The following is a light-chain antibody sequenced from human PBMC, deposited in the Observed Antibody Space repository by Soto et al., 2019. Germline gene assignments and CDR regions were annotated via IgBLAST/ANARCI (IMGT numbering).Light chain of an antibody. V-gene: IGKV1-27*01. CDR1: QDIGNF. CDR2: AAS. Sequence: ILMTQSPSSLSAFVGDRVTITCRASQDIGNFLAWYQQKPGKVPKLLIYAASTLQSGVPSRFSGSGSGTDFTLTISSLQPEDVATYYCQQYYSYPITFGQGTRLEIK. J-gene: IGKJ5*01. CDR3: QQYYSYPIT.